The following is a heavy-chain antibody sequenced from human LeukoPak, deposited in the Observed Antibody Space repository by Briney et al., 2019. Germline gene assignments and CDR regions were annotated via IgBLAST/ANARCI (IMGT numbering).Heavy chain of an antibody. V-gene: IGHV3-23*01. D-gene: IGHD3-22*01. CDR3: AKRDYYDSSGYASLFDY. CDR2: ISGNGGKV. Sequence: PGGSLRLSCAASQFSFSNYAMAWVRQAPGEGLEWVSGISGNGGKVYYADSVKGRFTISRDNSKNTLYLLMNSLRGEDTAVYFCAKRDYYDSSGYASLFDYWGQGTLVTVSP. J-gene: IGHJ4*02. CDR1: QFSFSNYA.